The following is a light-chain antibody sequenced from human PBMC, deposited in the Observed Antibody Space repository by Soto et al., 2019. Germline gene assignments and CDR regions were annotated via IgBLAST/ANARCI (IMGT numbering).Light chain of an antibody. Sequence: EVVLTQSPGTLSLSRCERATLSCRASERIYSAYLGWYQQKPGQAPRLLIYGTSSRATGIPDRFSASGTGTDFTLTISDVQPEDFAVYYCHQRQSWPRTFGQGTKVDIK. CDR2: GTS. J-gene: IGKJ1*01. V-gene: IGKV3-20*01. CDR3: HQRQSWPRT. CDR1: ERIYSAY.